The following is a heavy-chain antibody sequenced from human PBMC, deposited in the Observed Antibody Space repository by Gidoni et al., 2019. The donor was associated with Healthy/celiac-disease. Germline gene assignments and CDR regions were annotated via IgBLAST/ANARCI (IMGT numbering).Heavy chain of an antibody. J-gene: IGHJ4*02. CDR1: GFTFSDHY. CDR3: ARVGGGDYVDY. V-gene: IGHV3-72*01. CDR2: TRNKANSYTT. Sequence: EVQLVESGGGLVQPGGSLRLSCAASGFTFSDHYMDWVRQAPGKGLEWVGRTRNKANSYTTEYAASVKGRFTISRDDSKNSLYLQMNSLKTEDTAVYYCARVGGGDYVDYWGQGTLVTVSS. D-gene: IGHD3-16*01.